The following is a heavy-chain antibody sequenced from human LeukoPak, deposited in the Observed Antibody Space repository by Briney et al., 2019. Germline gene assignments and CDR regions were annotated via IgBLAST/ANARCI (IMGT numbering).Heavy chain of an antibody. Sequence: SQTLSLTCTVSGGSISSGSYYGSWIRPPAGKGLEWMGRIYTSGTTTYNPSLKNRLTISVDTSNNQSSMNLLSPTPAHTAVYYCASVRQPCYFDYWGQGTLVTVSS. V-gene: IGHV4-61*02. CDR2: IYTSGTT. CDR3: ASVRQPCYFDY. D-gene: IGHD1-14*01. CDR1: GGSISSGSYY. J-gene: IGHJ4*02.